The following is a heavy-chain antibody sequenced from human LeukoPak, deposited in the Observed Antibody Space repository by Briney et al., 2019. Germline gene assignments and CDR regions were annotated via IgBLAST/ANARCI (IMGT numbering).Heavy chain of an antibody. J-gene: IGHJ4*02. CDR2: IRDKANTYAT. V-gene: IGHV3-73*01. Sequence: GGSLRLSCAASDFTFSGSAMHWVRQASGRGLEGVGRIRDKANTYATSYAASVKGRFTISRDDLKNTAYLQMNSLKTEDTALYYCTREVGSWFDYWGQGTLVTVSS. CDR3: TREVGSWFDY. D-gene: IGHD6-13*01. CDR1: DFTFSGSA.